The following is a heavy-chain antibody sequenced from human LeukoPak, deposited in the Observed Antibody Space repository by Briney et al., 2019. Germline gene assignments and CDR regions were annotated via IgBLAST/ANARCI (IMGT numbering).Heavy chain of an antibody. J-gene: IGHJ5*02. CDR1: GGSISSYS. CDR3: ARAPGGPNWFYP. D-gene: IGHD1-1*01. V-gene: IGHV4-59*01. CDR2: TYYSGST. Sequence: SGTLCLTCTVSGGSISSYSWSWIRQPPGKGLEWIGYTYYSGSTNYNPSLKNRVTISVDTSKNQFSLKLSSETAADTAVYYSARAPGGPNWFYPWGQGTLVTVSS.